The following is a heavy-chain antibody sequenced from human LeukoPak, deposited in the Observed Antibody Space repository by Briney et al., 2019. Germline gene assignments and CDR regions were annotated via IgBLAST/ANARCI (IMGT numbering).Heavy chain of an antibody. CDR3: ASSPRYYYMDV. CDR2: ISAYNGNT. CDR1: GYTFTSYG. Sequence: ASVKVSCKTSGYTFTSYGISWVRQAPGQGLEWMGWISAYNGNTNYAQKLQGRVTMTTDTSTSTAYMELKSLRSDDTAVYYCASSPRYYYMDVWGKGTTVTVSS. V-gene: IGHV1-18*01. J-gene: IGHJ6*03.